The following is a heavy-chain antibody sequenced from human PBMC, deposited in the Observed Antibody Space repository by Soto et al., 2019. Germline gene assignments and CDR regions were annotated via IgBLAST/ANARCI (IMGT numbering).Heavy chain of an antibody. V-gene: IGHV3-23*01. D-gene: IGHD3-3*01. J-gene: IGHJ6*03. Sequence: EVQLLESGGGLVQPGGSLRLSCAASGFTFSSYALNWVRQAPGKGLEWVSVISGRGDNTYYADPVKGRFTISRDNSKNTLYLQMNSLRAEDTAVYYCAKDLGTDDCWSAYYTYYCMDVWVKGTTVTVSS. CDR3: AKDLGTDDCWSAYYTYYCMDV. CDR2: ISGRGDNT. CDR1: GFTFSSYA.